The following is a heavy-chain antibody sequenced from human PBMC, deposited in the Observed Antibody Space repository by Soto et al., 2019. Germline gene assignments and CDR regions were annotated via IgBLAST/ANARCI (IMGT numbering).Heavy chain of an antibody. Sequence: QVTLKESGPVLVKPTEPLTLTCTVSGFSLRNARMGVSWIRQPPGKALEWLAHILSSDEKSYNTSLKGRLTLSQDTSKSPVVLTMTNMDPVDTATYFCARMLAVNYYYYYVDVWGEGTTVTVSS. CDR2: ILSSDEK. CDR3: ARMLAVNYYYYYVDV. V-gene: IGHV2-26*01. J-gene: IGHJ6*03. CDR1: GFSLRNARMG. D-gene: IGHD3-22*01.